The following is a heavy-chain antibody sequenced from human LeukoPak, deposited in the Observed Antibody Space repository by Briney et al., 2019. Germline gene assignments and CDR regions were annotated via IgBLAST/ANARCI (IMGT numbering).Heavy chain of an antibody. V-gene: IGHV3-48*01. Sequence: PGGSLRLSCAVSGFTFSRHSMSWVRQAPGRGLEWVSFMSDDTTNIYYADSVRGRFTISRDNAGNSLFLQMNSLRAEDTAVYYCARAGLNGDYWGQGTLVTVSS. J-gene: IGHJ4*02. CDR3: ARAGLNGDY. CDR2: MSDDTTNI. CDR1: GFTFSRHS.